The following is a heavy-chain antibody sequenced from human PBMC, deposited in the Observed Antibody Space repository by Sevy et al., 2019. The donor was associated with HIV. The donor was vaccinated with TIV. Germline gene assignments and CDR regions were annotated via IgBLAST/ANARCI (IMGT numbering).Heavy chain of an antibody. Sequence: EGSLRLSCAASGFTFDDYTMHWVRQAPGKGLEWVSLISWDGGSTYYADSVKGRFTISRDNSKNSLYLQMNSLRTEDTALYYCAKDATGIAVAGIDYWGQGTLVTVSS. CDR1: GFTFDDYT. J-gene: IGHJ4*02. D-gene: IGHD6-19*01. CDR2: ISWDGGST. CDR3: AKDATGIAVAGIDY. V-gene: IGHV3-43*01.